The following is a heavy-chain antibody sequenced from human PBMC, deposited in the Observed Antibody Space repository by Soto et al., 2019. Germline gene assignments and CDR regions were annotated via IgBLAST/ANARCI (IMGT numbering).Heavy chain of an antibody. D-gene: IGHD3-22*01. V-gene: IGHV3-23*01. CDR1: GFTFSSYA. CDR2: ISGSGGST. J-gene: IGHJ4*02. Sequence: GGSLRVSCAASGFTFSSYAMSWVRQAPGKGLEWVSAISGSGGSTYYADSVKGRFTISRDNSKNTLYLQMNSLRAEDTAVYYCAKDGPSPYYYDSSGYYYFDYRGQGTLVTVSS. CDR3: AKDGPSPYYYDSSGYYYFDY.